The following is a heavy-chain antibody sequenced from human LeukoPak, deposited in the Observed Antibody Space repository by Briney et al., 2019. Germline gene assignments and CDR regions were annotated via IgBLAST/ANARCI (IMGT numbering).Heavy chain of an antibody. CDR2: IYSGGST. CDR1: GFTVSSNY. Sequence: GGSLRLSCAASGFTVSSNYMSWVRQAPGKGLEWVSVIYSGGSTYYADSVKGRFTISRDNSKNTLYLQMGSLRAEDMAVYYCARGGYSGYGDFDYWGQGTLVTVSS. V-gene: IGHV3-53*05. D-gene: IGHD5-12*01. J-gene: IGHJ4*02. CDR3: ARGGYSGYGDFDY.